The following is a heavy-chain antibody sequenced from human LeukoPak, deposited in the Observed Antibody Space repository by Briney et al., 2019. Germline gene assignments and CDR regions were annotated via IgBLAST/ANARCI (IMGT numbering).Heavy chain of an antibody. Sequence: GGSLRLSCAASGFTFSDYYMSWIRQAPGRGLESVSYIGPTGDALYAGSVKGRFTISRDNAKNSIYLQMDSLRAEDTAVYYCARDDDSSGYYLDYWGQGTLVTVSS. D-gene: IGHD3-22*01. CDR2: IGPTGDAL. J-gene: IGHJ4*02. V-gene: IGHV3-11*01. CDR3: ARDDDSSGYYLDY. CDR1: GFTFSDYY.